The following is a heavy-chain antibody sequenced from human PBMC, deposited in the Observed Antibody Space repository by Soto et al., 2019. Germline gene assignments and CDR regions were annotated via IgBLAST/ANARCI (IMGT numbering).Heavy chain of an antibody. Sequence: QVTLKESGPVLVKPTETLTLTCTVSGFSLSNARMGVSWIRQPPGKALEWLAHIFSNDEKSYSTSLKSRLTISKDTSKSQVVLTMTNIDPVDTATYYCARTRVTTFLRGPGADYWGQGTLVTVSS. V-gene: IGHV2-26*01. CDR3: ARTRVTTFLRGPGADY. CDR1: GFSLSNARMG. D-gene: IGHD4-17*01. CDR2: IFSNDEK. J-gene: IGHJ4*02.